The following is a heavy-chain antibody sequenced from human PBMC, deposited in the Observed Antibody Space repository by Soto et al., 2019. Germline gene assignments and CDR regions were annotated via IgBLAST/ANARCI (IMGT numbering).Heavy chain of an antibody. J-gene: IGHJ4*02. CDR1: GFTFRNYA. Sequence: EVHLLESGGGLVQPGGSLRLSCAASGFTFRNYAMSWVRQAPGKGLEWVSTISGSGGSTFYADSVKGRFTISRDNSRNALYLQMNSLRAEDTAIYFCARGDDILTGPVFDYWGQGPLVTVSS. CDR3: ARGDDILTGPVFDY. V-gene: IGHV3-23*01. CDR2: ISGSGGST. D-gene: IGHD3-9*01.